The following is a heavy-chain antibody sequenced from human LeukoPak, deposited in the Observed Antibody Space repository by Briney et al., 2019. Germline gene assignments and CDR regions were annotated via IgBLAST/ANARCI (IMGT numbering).Heavy chain of an antibody. CDR3: ARVYYYGSGDYYYYYMDV. V-gene: IGHV4-59*01. J-gene: IGHJ6*03. Sequence: SETLSLTCTVSGGSINSYYWSWIRQPPGKGLEWIGYIYYSGSTNYNPSLKSRVTISVDTSKNQFSLKLSSVTAADTAVYYCARVYYYGSGDYYYYYMDVWGKGTTVTVSS. D-gene: IGHD3-10*01. CDR2: IYYSGST. CDR1: GGSINSYY.